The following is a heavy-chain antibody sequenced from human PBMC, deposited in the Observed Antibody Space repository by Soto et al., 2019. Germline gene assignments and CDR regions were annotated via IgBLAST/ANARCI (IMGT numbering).Heavy chain of an antibody. V-gene: IGHV4-38-2*01. D-gene: IGHD1-1*01. CDR2: IYATGTT. J-gene: IGHJ5*02. Sequence: SETLSLTCGVSGDSISSGYYWAWIRQPPGKGLEWIGSIYATGTTDYNPSLKSRVMMSVDTSKKQFSLRLRSVTAADTAVYYCVRDGTKTLRDWFDPWGQGISVTVSS. CDR3: VRDGTKTLRDWFDP. CDR1: GDSISSGYY.